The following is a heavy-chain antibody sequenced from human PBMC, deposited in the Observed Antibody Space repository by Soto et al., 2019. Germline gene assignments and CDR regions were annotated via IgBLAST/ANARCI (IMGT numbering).Heavy chain of an antibody. D-gene: IGHD4-17*01. J-gene: IGHJ4*02. CDR3: ARRDDYGDYGFDY. CDR1: GGTFSSYT. V-gene: IGHV1-69*02. CDR2: IIPILGIA. Sequence: SVKVSCKAPGGTFSSYTISWVRQAPGQGLEWMGRIIPILGIANYAQKFQGRVTITADKSTSTAYMELSSLRSEDTAVYYCARRDDYGDYGFDYWGQGTLVTVSS.